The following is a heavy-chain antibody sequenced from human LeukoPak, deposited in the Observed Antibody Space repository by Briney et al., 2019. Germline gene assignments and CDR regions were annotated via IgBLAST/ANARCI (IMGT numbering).Heavy chain of an antibody. CDR3: ARGNRPWGSGDY. J-gene: IGHJ4*02. CDR1: GYTFTSYD. D-gene: IGHD3-16*01. Sequence: ASVKVSCKASGYTFTSYDINWFRQATGQGLNWMGWMNPNSGNTGYAQKFQGRVTMTRNTSISTAYMELSSLRSEDTAVYYCARGNRPWGSGDYWGQGTLVTVSS. CDR2: MNPNSGNT. V-gene: IGHV1-8*01.